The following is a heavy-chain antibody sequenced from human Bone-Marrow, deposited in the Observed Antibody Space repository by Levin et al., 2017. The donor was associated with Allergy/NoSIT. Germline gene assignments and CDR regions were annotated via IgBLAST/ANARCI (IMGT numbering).Heavy chain of an antibody. Sequence: PGESLKISCKPSGGPFSIYTISWLRQAPGQGLEWMGRIVPVLGIANYAQKFQDRVTITADTSTSTAYMELSSLRSEDTAVYYCAKTSARSDSGSYFFDYWGQGTLVTVSS. J-gene: IGHJ4*02. CDR2: IVPVLGIA. D-gene: IGHD6-13*01. CDR3: AKTSARSDSGSYFFDY. CDR1: GGPFSIYT. V-gene: IGHV1-69*02.